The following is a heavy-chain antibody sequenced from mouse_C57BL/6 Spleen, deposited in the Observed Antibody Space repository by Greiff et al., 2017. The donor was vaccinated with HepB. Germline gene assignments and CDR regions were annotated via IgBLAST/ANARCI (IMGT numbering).Heavy chain of an antibody. CDR2: IYPRSGNT. D-gene: IGHD1-1*01. Sequence: VQLQQSGAELARPGASVKLSCKASGYTFTSYGISWVKQRTGQGLEWIGEIYPRSGNTYYNEKFKGKATLTADKSSSTAYMELRSLTSEDSAVYFCARNYYGSSYGLYAMDYWGQGTSVTVSS. V-gene: IGHV1-81*01. CDR3: ARNYYGSSYGLYAMDY. CDR1: GYTFTSYG. J-gene: IGHJ4*01.